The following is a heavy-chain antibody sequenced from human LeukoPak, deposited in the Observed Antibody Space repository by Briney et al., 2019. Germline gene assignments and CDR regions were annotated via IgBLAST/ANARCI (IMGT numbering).Heavy chain of an antibody. CDR2: ISGYNGNT. CDR3: AREGPYYYDSSGYPYGGFDY. Sequence: ASVKVSCKASGYTFTTYNINWVRQAPGQGLEWMGWISGYNGNTNYAQKLQGRVTMTTDTSTSTAYLELRSLKSDDTAVYYCAREGPYYYDSSGYPYGGFDYWGQGTLVTVSS. CDR1: GYTFTTYN. V-gene: IGHV1-18*01. J-gene: IGHJ4*02. D-gene: IGHD3-22*01.